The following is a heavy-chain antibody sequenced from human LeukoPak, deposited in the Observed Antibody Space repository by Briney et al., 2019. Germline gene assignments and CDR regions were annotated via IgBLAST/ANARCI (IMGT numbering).Heavy chain of an antibody. CDR1: GGSISSSSYY. Sequence: SETLSLTCTVSGGSISSSSYYWGWIRQPPGKGLEWIGSIYYSGSTYYNPSLKSRVTISVDTSKNQFSLKLSSVTAADTAVYYCARGEYDSSGYFFDYWGQGTLVTVSS. D-gene: IGHD3-22*01. V-gene: IGHV4-39*07. J-gene: IGHJ4*02. CDR2: IYYSGST. CDR3: ARGEYDSSGYFFDY.